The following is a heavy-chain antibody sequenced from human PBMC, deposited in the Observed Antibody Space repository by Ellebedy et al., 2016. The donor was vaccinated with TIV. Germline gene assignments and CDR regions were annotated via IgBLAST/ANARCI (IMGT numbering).Heavy chain of an antibody. CDR2: ISSSSSYI. CDR3: ARDYYDSSGQLDY. J-gene: IGHJ4*02. Sequence: GESLKISCAASGFTFSSYSMNWVRQAPGKGLEWVSSISSSSSYIYYADSVKGRFTISRDNAKNSLYLQMNSLRAEDTAVYYCARDYYDSSGQLDYWGQGTLVTVSS. V-gene: IGHV3-21*01. D-gene: IGHD3-22*01. CDR1: GFTFSSYS.